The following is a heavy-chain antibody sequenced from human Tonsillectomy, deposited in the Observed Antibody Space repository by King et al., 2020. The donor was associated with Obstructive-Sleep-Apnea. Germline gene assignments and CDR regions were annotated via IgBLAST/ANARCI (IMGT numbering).Heavy chain of an antibody. Sequence: EVQLVESGGGLVQPGRSLRLSCAASGFTFDDYAMHWVRQAPGKGLEWVSGISWNSGVIGYADSLKGRFTISRDNAKNSLYLQMNSLRAEDTALYYCAKDSGWRYYYYGMDVWGQGTTVTVSS. CDR2: ISWNSGVI. CDR3: AKDSGWRYYYYGMDV. D-gene: IGHD6-19*01. J-gene: IGHJ6*02. CDR1: GFTFDDYA. V-gene: IGHV3-9*01.